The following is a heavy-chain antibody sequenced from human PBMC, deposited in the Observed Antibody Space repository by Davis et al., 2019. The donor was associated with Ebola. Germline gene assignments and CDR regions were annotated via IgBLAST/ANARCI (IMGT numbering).Heavy chain of an antibody. Sequence: ASVKVSCKASGYTFTGYYMYWVRQAPGQGLEWMGWINPNSGGSNYAQKFQGRVTMTRDRSINTAYMELNSLTSDNTATYFCASGDTHEFWGRGTLITVSS. V-gene: IGHV1-2*02. J-gene: IGHJ4*02. CDR3: ASGDTHEF. CDR1: GYTFTGYY. CDR2: INPNSGGS.